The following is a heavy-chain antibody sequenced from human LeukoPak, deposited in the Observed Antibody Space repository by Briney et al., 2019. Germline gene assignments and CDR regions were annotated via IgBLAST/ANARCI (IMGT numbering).Heavy chain of an antibody. CDR2: INHSGST. CDR3: ARNTKDIVVVPARDAFDI. Sequence: KPSETLSLACAVYGGSFSGYYRSWIRQPPGKGLEWIGEINHSGSTNYNPSLKSRVTISVDTSKNQFSLKLSSVTAADTAVYYCARNTKDIVVVPARDAFDIWGQGTMVTVSS. D-gene: IGHD2-2*01. V-gene: IGHV4-34*01. J-gene: IGHJ3*02. CDR1: GGSFSGYY.